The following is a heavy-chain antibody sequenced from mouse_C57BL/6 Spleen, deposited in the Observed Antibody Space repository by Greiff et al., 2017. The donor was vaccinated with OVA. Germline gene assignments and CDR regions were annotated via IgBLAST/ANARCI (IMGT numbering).Heavy chain of an antibody. CDR3: TRIITTVVAEAMDY. D-gene: IGHD1-1*01. J-gene: IGHJ4*01. CDR2: IDPETGGT. CDR1: GYTFTDYE. Sequence: VQLQQSGAELVRPGASVTLSCKASGYTFTDYEMHWVKQTPVHGLEWIGAIDPETGGTAYNQKFKGKAILTADKSSSTAYMELRSLTSEDSAVYYCTRIITTVVAEAMDYWGQGTSVTVSS. V-gene: IGHV1-15*01.